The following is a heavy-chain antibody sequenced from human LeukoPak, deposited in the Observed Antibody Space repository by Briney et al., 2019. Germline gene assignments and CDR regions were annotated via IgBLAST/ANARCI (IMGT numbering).Heavy chain of an antibody. CDR1: GYSFTSYW. D-gene: IGHD3-10*01. V-gene: IGHV5-10-1*01. J-gene: IGHJ4*02. CDR2: IDPSDSYT. Sequence: GESLRISCKGSGYSFTSYWISWVRPMPGKGREWMGRIDPSDSYTNYSPSFQGHVTMSVDESIRTAYLQWSSLKASDTAMYYCARRYGSGSSIDYWGQGTLVTVSS. CDR3: ARRYGSGSSIDY.